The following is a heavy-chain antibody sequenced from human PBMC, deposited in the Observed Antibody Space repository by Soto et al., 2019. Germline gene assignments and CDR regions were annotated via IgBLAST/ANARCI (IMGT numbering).Heavy chain of an antibody. CDR3: AKDEEVGSNNDH. V-gene: IGHV3-30*18. D-gene: IGHD1-26*01. J-gene: IGHJ4*02. CDR1: GFTFSSYG. Sequence: PGGSLRLSCAASGFTFSSYGMHWVRQAPGKGLEWVAVISYDGSNKYYADSVKGRFTISRDNSKNTLYLQMNSLRAEDTAVYYCAKDEEVGSNNDHWGQGTLVTVSS. CDR2: ISYDGSNK.